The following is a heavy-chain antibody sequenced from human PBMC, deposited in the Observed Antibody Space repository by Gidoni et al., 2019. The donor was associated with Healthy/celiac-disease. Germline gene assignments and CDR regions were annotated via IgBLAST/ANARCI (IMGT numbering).Heavy chain of an antibody. D-gene: IGHD3-10*01. CDR2: IYWNDDK. J-gene: IGHJ5*02. V-gene: IGHV2-5*01. CDR1: GFSLSTSGVG. CDR3: AHSPRYLWFGEGWFDP. Sequence: QITLKESGPTLVKPTQTLTLTCTFSGFSLSTSGVGVGWIRQPPGKALEWLALIYWNDDKRYSPSLKSRLTITKDTSKNQVVLTMTNMDPVDTATYYCAHSPRYLWFGEGWFDPWGQGTLVTVSS.